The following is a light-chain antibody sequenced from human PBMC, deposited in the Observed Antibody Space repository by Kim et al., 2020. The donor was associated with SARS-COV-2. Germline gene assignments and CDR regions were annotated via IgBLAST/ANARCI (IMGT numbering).Light chain of an antibody. CDR1: SSDVGGYNY. CDR2: DVT. V-gene: IGLV2-11*01. J-gene: IGLJ2*01. CDR3: CSLAVSYTVL. Sequence: GQSVTISCSGSSSDVGGYNYVSWYQQYPGKAPKLIIYDVTKRPSGVPDRFSGSRSGNTASLTISGLQAEDEADYYCCSLAVSYTVLFAGGTQLTVL.